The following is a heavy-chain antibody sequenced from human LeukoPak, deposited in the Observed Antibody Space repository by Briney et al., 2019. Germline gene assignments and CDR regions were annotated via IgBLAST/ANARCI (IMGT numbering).Heavy chain of an antibody. CDR2: IYPGDSDT. CDR1: GYSFGSYW. D-gene: IGHD3-22*01. CDR3: ARRGTYYYDSSGFYYFDY. V-gene: IGHV5-51*01. Sequence: GESLKISCKGSGYSFGSYWIGWVRQMPGKGLEWMGIIYPGDSDTTYSPSFQGQVTISADKSISTAYLQWSSLKASDTAMYYCARRGTYYYDSSGFYYFDYWGQGTLVTVSS. J-gene: IGHJ4*02.